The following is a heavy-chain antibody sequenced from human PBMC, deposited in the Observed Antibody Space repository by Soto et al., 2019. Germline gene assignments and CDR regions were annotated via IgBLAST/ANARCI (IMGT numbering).Heavy chain of an antibody. J-gene: IGHJ3*02. Sequence: EVQLVQSGAEVKKPGESLKISCKGSGYSFTSYWIGWVRQMPGKGLEWMGIIYPGDSDTRYSPSFQGQVTISADKSISTAYLQRSSLKASDTAMYYCARHTRGWYEGRAFDIWGQGTMVTVSS. D-gene: IGHD6-19*01. V-gene: IGHV5-51*01. CDR1: GYSFTSYW. CDR2: IYPGDSDT. CDR3: ARHTRGWYEGRAFDI.